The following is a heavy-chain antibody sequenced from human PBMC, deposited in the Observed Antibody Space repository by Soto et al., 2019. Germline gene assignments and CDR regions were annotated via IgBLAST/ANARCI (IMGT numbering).Heavy chain of an antibody. CDR2: ISGSGGST. D-gene: IGHD3-9*01. J-gene: IGHJ4*02. CDR3: ANVGRYYDILTGYLGAYYFDY. Sequence: EVQLLESGGGLVQPGGSLRLSCAASGFTFSSYAMSWVRQAPGKGLEWVSAISGSGGSTYYADSVKGRFTIARDNSKNTLYLQMNSLRAEDTAVYYCANVGRYYDILTGYLGAYYFDYWGQGTLVTVSS. CDR1: GFTFSSYA. V-gene: IGHV3-23*01.